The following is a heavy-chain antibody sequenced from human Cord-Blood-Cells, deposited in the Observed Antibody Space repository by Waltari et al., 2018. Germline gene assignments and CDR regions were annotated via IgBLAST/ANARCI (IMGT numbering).Heavy chain of an antibody. CDR3: VGSALRLSFDY. J-gene: IGHJ4*02. V-gene: IGHV4-59*08. CDR1: GGPISSYY. D-gene: IGHD3-10*01. CDR2: IYYSVST. Sequence: QVQLQESGPGLVKPSETLSLTCTVSGGPISSYYWRWIRQPPGKGLEWIGYIYYSVSTNYNPSLKSRVTISVDTSKNQFSLKLSSVTAADTAVYYCVGSALRLSFDYWGQGTLVTVSS.